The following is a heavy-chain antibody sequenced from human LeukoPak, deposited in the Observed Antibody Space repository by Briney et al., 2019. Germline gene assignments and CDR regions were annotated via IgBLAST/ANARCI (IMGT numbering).Heavy chain of an antibody. CDR2: IIPIFGTA. CDR1: GGTFSSYA. V-gene: IGHV1-69*06. D-gene: IGHD5-24*01. CDR3: ARARDGYNFMDAFDI. J-gene: IGHJ3*02. Sequence: ASVKVSCKASGGTFSSYAISWVRQAPGQGLEWMGGIIPIFGTANYAQKFQGRVTITADKSTSTAYMELSSLRSEDTAVYYCARARDGYNFMDAFDIWGKGTMVTVPS.